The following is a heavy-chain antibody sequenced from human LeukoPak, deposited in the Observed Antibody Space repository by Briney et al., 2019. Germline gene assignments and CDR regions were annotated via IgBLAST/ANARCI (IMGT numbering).Heavy chain of an antibody. CDR2: FDPEDGET. V-gene: IGHV1-24*01. J-gene: IGHJ6*02. CDR3: ATGYSGYDYYYYYGMDV. CDR1: GYTLTELS. D-gene: IGHD5-12*01. Sequence: ASVKVSCKVSGYTLTELSMHWVRQAPGKGLEWMGGFDPEDGETIYAQKFQGRVTMTEDTSTDTAYMELSSLRSEGTAVYYCATGYSGYDYYYYYGMDVWGQGTTVTVSS.